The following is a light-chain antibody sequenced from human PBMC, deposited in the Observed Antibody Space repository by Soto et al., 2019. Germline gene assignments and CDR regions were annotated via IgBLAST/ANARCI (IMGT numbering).Light chain of an antibody. CDR1: QMLLHITGETF. CDR3: MQSTQLPPT. Sequence: DVVMTQTPVSLSVTRRQRGSISCKSTQMLLHITGETFLFWYLQKTGQSPQILIYEVSTRVYGVPDRSSGSGSGTDLKLEISRVETDDVGIYYCMQSTQLPPTFGQGTRLEIK. V-gene: IGKV2D-29*02. CDR2: EVS. J-gene: IGKJ5*01.